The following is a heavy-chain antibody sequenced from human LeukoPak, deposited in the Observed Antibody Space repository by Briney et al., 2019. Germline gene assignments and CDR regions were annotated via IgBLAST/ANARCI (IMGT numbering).Heavy chain of an antibody. CDR1: GGSISSSNW. CDR2: IYHSGST. CDR3: ARGGRYNWNEDYFDY. D-gene: IGHD1-1*01. V-gene: IGHV4-4*02. J-gene: IGHJ4*02. Sequence: PSETLSLTCAVSGGSISSSNWWSWVRQPPGKGLEWIGEIYHSGSTNYNPSLKSRVTISVDTSKNQFSLKLSSVTAADTAVYYCARGGRYNWNEDYFDYWGQGTLVTVSS.